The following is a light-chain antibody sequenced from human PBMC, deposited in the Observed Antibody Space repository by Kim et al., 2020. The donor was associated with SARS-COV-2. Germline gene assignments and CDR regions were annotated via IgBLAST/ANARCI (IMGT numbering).Light chain of an antibody. Sequence: PGEGATLSCRASESISSNFLAWYQQKPGQTPRLLIYGTSTRATGIPDRFSGSGSETDFTLTISRLEPEDFAVYYCQQYDNSPLTSGGGTKVDIK. J-gene: IGKJ4*01. CDR2: GTS. CDR3: QQYDNSPLT. CDR1: ESISSNF. V-gene: IGKV3-20*01.